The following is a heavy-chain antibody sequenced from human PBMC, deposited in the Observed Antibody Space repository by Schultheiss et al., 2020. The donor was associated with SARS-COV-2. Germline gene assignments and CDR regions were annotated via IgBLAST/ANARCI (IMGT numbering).Heavy chain of an antibody. Sequence: SETLSLTCTVSGGSISSSSYYWGWIRQPPGKGLEWIGRIYTSGSTYYNPSLKSRVTMSVDTSRNQFSLRLTSVTAADTAVYYCAREMTTVTTGALFDYWGQGTLVTVSS. CDR2: IYTSGST. CDR1: GGSISSSSYY. D-gene: IGHD4-17*01. V-gene: IGHV4-39*07. CDR3: AREMTTVTTGALFDY. J-gene: IGHJ4*02.